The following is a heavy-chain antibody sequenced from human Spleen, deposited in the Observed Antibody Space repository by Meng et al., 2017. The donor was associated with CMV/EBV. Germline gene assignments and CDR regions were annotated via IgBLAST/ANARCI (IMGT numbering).Heavy chain of an antibody. CDR3: LMTAWYSYGMDV. J-gene: IGHJ6*02. CDR2: INPNSGGT. V-gene: IGHV1-2*02. CDR1: GYTYTGYY. Sequence: ASVKVSCKASGYTYTGYYLHCGRQAPGQGLEWMGWINPNSGGTNYGQRFQGRVTMTRDTSISTAYMELSRLRSDDSAVYYCLMTAWYSYGMDVWGLGTTVTVSS. D-gene: IGHD3-16*01.